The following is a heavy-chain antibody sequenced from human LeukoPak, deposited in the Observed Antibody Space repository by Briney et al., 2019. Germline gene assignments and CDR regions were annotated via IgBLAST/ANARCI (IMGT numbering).Heavy chain of an antibody. CDR2: ISGSGGST. V-gene: IGHV3-23*01. CDR3: AREEGPYVVSSTYFDY. Sequence: PGGSLRLSCAASGFTFSSYAMSWVRQAPGKGLEWVSGISGSGGSTYYADSVKGRFTISRDNSKSTLYLQMNSLRAEDTAVYYCAREEGPYVVSSTYFDYWGQGTLVTVSS. D-gene: IGHD2-2*01. CDR1: GFTFSSYA. J-gene: IGHJ4*02.